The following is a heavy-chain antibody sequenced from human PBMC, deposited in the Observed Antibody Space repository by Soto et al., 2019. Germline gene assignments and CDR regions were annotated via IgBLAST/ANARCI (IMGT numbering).Heavy chain of an antibody. CDR1: GFTFSSYG. V-gene: IGHV3-30*18. Sequence: LRLSCAASGFTFSSYGMHWVRQAPGKGLEWVAVISYDGSNKYYADSVEGRFTISRDNSKNTLYLQMNSLRAEDTAVYYCAKDFQTEAGTSWFDPWGQRTLVTVSS. CDR3: AKDFQTEAGTSWFDP. J-gene: IGHJ5*02. CDR2: ISYDGSNK. D-gene: IGHD6-13*01.